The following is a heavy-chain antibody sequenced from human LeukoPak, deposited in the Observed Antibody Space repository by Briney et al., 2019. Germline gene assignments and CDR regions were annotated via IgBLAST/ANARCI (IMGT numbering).Heavy chain of an antibody. CDR1: GFTFSSYS. CDR3: ARGKELAIFDY. D-gene: IGHD1-26*01. V-gene: IGHV3-21*01. Sequence: GGSLRLSCAASGFTFSSYSMNWVRQAPGKGLEWVSSISSSSSYIYYADSVKGRFTISRDNAKNSLYLQMNSLRAEDTAVYYCARGKELAIFDYWGQGTLVTVSS. CDR2: ISSSSSYI. J-gene: IGHJ4*02.